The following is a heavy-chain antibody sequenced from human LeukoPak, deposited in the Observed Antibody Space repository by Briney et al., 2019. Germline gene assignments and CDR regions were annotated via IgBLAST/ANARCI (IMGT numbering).Heavy chain of an antibody. Sequence: PGRSLRLSCAASGFTFSSYGMHWVRQAPGKGLEWVAVIWYDGSNKYYADSVKGRFTISRDNSKDTLYLQVNSLRAEDTAVYYCAKDLRRIVTTVTTLVDPWGQGTLVTVSS. CDR3: AKDLRRIVTTVTTLVDP. CDR1: GFTFSSYG. D-gene: IGHD4-17*01. V-gene: IGHV3-33*06. CDR2: IWYDGSNK. J-gene: IGHJ5*02.